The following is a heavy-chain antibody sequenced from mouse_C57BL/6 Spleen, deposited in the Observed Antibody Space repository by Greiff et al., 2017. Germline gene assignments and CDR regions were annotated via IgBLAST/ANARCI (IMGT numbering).Heavy chain of an antibody. Sequence: QVQLQQSGAELARPGASVKLSCKASGYTFTSYGISWVKQRTGPGLEWIGEIYPRSGNTYYNEKFKGKATLTADKSSSTAYMELRSLTSEDSAVYFCARFDYDEDYYYAMDYWGQGTSVTVSS. CDR2: IYPRSGNT. CDR1: GYTFTSYG. CDR3: ARFDYDEDYYYAMDY. J-gene: IGHJ4*01. V-gene: IGHV1-81*01. D-gene: IGHD2-4*01.